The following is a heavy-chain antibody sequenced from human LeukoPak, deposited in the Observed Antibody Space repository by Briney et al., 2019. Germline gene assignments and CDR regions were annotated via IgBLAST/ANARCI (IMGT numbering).Heavy chain of an antibody. Sequence: SETLSLTCTVSGGSISSYYWSWIRQPPGKGLEWIGYIYYSGSTNYNPSLKSRVTISVDTSKNQFSLNLSSVTAADTAVYYCARRGSGGRSFDIWGQGTMVTVSS. D-gene: IGHD2-15*01. CDR2: IYYSGST. CDR3: ARRGSGGRSFDI. J-gene: IGHJ3*02. CDR1: GGSISSYY. V-gene: IGHV4-59*01.